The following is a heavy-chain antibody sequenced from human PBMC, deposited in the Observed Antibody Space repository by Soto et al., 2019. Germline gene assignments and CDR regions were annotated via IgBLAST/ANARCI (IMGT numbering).Heavy chain of an antibody. CDR3: AADSSGSTADYHYYYGMDV. CDR2: ISPYTGDT. J-gene: IGHJ6*02. D-gene: IGHD3-22*01. Sequence: ASVKVSCKGSGYTFNRHGISWVRQAPGQGLEWMGWISPYTGDTNYAQNFQDRVTMTTDTSTSTAYMEMRSLRSDDTAVYYCAADSSGSTADYHYYYGMDVWAQGTTVTLSS. CDR1: GYTFNRHG. V-gene: IGHV1-18*01.